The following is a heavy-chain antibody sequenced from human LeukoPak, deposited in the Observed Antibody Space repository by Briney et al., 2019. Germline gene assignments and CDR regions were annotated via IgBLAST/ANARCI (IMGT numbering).Heavy chain of an antibody. CDR3: ATKQWLAPPPDS. V-gene: IGHV3-74*01. CDR2: INTDGTVT. Sequence: GGSLRLSCAASGFTFSKYWMLWVRQAPGNGLESVSRINTDGTVTTYADSVKGRFTVSRDNADNTMFLQMNSVRDEDTAVYYCATKQWLAPPPDSWGQGTPVTVSS. CDR1: GFTFSKYW. J-gene: IGHJ4*02. D-gene: IGHD6-19*01.